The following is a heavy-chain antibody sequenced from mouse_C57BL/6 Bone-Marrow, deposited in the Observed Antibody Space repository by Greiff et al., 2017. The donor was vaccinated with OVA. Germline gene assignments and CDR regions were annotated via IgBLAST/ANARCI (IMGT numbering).Heavy chain of an antibody. V-gene: IGHV7-3*01. CDR1: GFTFTDYY. CDR2: IRNKANGYTT. CDR3: ARYIGDYDFAWFAY. J-gene: IGHJ3*01. Sequence: EVHLVESGGGLVQPGGSLSLSCAASGFTFTDYYMSWVRQPPGKALEWLGFIRNKANGYTTEYSASVKGRFTISRDNSQSILYLQMNALRAEDSATYYGARYIGDYDFAWFAYWGQGTLVTVSA. D-gene: IGHD2-4*01.